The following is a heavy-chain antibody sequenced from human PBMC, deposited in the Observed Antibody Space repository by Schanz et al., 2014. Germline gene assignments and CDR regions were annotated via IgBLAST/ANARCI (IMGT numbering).Heavy chain of an antibody. CDR3: TRLRRADPNGFDV. CDR2: IMPIRGIG. J-gene: IGHJ6*02. CDR1: GDTFSKYN. D-gene: IGHD6-19*01. Sequence: QVQLVQSGPEVKKPGSSVKVSCQAFGDTFSKYNIMWVRQVPGQGLEWLGRIMPIRGIGNNAWKFQDRLTITADKSMNITYMELSSLGTEDTAVYYCTRLRRADPNGFDVWGQGTTVTVS. V-gene: IGHV1-69*02.